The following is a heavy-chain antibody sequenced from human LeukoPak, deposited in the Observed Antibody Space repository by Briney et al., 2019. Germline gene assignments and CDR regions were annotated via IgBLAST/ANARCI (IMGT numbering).Heavy chain of an antibody. CDR2: INPNSGGT. J-gene: IGHJ4*02. V-gene: IGHV1-2*02. CDR1: GYTFIGYY. Sequence: ASVKVSCKASGYTFIGYYMHWVRQAPGQGLEWMGWINPNSGGTNYAQKFQGSVTMTRDRSISTAYMELSRLRCDDTAVYYCAKDHTIRSFDSWGQGTLVTVSS. CDR3: AKDHTIRSFDS. D-gene: IGHD1-14*01.